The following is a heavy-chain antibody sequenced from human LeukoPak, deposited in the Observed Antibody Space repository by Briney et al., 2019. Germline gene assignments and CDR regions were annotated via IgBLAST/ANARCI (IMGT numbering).Heavy chain of an antibody. CDR1: GGSISSLY. CDR3: ARDGPQYDSEDHYYYYGMDV. J-gene: IGHJ6*02. CDR2: IYYSGST. V-gene: IGHV4-59*01. D-gene: IGHD3-22*01. Sequence: SESLPLTCNVSGGSISSLYWGWIRQPPGKGMEWVGSIYYSGSTNYNPTLKSRVTISVDTSKNQFSLRLSAVTAADPAVIYCARDGPQYDSEDHYYYYGMDVWGQGTTVTVSS.